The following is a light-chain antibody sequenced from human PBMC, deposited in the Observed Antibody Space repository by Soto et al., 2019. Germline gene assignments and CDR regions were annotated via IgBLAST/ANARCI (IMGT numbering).Light chain of an antibody. V-gene: IGKV3-20*01. Sequence: EIVLTQSPGTLSLSPGERATLSCRASRSLTNSELAWYQQIPGQPPRLLIYAAANRATGIPARLSGGGSGRDVSITISRLEEEDFAGYYCQRHGFSAACTFGQGTKVEIK. CDR2: AAA. J-gene: IGKJ1*01. CDR3: QRHGFSAACT. CDR1: RSLTNSE.